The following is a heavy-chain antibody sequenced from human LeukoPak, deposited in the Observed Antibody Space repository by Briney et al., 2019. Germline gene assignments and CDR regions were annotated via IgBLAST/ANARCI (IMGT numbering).Heavy chain of an antibody. V-gene: IGHV3-7*01. D-gene: IGHD1-26*01. J-gene: IGHJ6*02. Sequence: PGGSLRLSCAASGFTFSSYSMNWVRQAPGKGLEWVASIKLDGRENYYLDSVKGRSTISRDNAKNSLHLQLNSLRAEDTAVYYCARGHYQLEVWGQGTTVIVSS. CDR2: IKLDGREN. CDR3: ARGHYQLEV. CDR1: GFTFSSYS.